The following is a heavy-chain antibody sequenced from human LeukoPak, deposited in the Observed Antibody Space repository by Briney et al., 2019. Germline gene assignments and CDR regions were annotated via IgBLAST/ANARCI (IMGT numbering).Heavy chain of an antibody. CDR2: INPNSGGT. D-gene: IGHD3-22*01. J-gene: IGHJ4*02. CDR1: GYTFTGYY. Sequence: ASVKVSCKACGYTFTGYYMHWVRQAPGQGLEWMGWINPNSGGTNYAQKFQGRVTMTRDTSISTAYMELSRLRSDDTAVYYCARRQRGDSSGYERFDYWGQGTLVTVSS. V-gene: IGHV1-2*02. CDR3: ARRQRGDSSGYERFDY.